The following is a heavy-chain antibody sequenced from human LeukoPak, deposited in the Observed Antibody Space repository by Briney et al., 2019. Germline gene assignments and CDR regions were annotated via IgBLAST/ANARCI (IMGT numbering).Heavy chain of an antibody. CDR3: ARESVVTAIPPFDY. CDR1: GYTFTGYY. Sequence: ASVKVSCKASGYTFTGYYMHWVRQAPGQGLEWMGWINPNSGGTNYAQKFQGRVTMTRDTSISTAYMELSRLRSDDTAVYYCARESVVTAIPPFDYWGQGTLVTVSS. V-gene: IGHV1-2*02. CDR2: INPNSGGT. D-gene: IGHD2-21*02. J-gene: IGHJ4*02.